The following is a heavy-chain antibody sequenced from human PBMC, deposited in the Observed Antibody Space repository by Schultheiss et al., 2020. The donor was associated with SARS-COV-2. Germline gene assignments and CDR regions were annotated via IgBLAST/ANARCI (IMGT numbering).Heavy chain of an antibody. V-gene: IGHV4-38-2*01. J-gene: IGHJ4*02. CDR2: IYYSGST. D-gene: IGHD2-2*01. CDR1: AYSVIRRFH. CDR3: ARRDCSSTSCYFDY. Sequence: SQTLSLTCAVSAYSVIRRFHWGCIRQPPGKGLEWIGYIYYSGSTYYNPSLKSRVTISVDTSKNQISLTLSSVTAADTAVYYCARRDCSSTSCYFDYWGQGTLVTVSS.